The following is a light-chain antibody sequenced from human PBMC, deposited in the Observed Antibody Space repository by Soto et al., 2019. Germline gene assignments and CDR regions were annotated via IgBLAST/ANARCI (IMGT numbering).Light chain of an antibody. J-gene: IGLJ1*01. Sequence: SVLTQPPSASGTPGQRVTISCSGSSSNIGTNTANWYQQLPGTAPKLLIYSHNYRPSGVPDRFSASKSGTSASLAISGLQSEDEADYYCAAWDDSLSGYVFGTGTKVTVL. V-gene: IGLV1-44*01. CDR3: AAWDDSLSGYV. CDR1: SSNIGTNT. CDR2: SHN.